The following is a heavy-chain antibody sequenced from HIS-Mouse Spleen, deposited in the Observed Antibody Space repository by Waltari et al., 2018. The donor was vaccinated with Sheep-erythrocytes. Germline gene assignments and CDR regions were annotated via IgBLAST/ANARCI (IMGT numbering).Heavy chain of an antibody. D-gene: IGHD1-26*01. Sequence: ELQLVESGGGLVKPGGSLRLSCAASGFTFSSYSMNWVRQAPGKGLGWVSSISSSSSYKYYADSVKGRFTISRDNAKNSLYLQMNSLRAEDTAVYYCARVASGATFDYWGQGTLVTVSS. CDR1: GFTFSSYS. V-gene: IGHV3-21*01. CDR3: ARVASGATFDY. CDR2: ISSSSSYK. J-gene: IGHJ4*02.